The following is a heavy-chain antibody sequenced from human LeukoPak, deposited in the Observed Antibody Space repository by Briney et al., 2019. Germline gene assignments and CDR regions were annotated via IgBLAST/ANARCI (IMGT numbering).Heavy chain of an antibody. CDR1: GYSFTNYW. CDR2: IYSGDSDT. D-gene: IGHD6-13*01. V-gene: IGHV5-51*01. CDR3: ASSSSSWYLFDY. Sequence: GESLKISCKGSGYSFTNYWIGWVRQMPGKALEWMGIIYSGDSDTRYSPSFQGHVTISADKSISTAYLHWSSLEASHTAMYYCASSSSSWYLFDYWGQGTLVTVSS. J-gene: IGHJ4*02.